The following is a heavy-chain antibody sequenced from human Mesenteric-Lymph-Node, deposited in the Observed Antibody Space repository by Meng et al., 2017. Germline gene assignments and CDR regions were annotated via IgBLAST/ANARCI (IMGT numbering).Heavy chain of an antibody. CDR2: INAGNGNT. V-gene: IGHV1-3*01. J-gene: IGHJ5*02. CDR3: ARDLDYYDSSGYYHWFDP. Sequence: QGRLVQSGGEVKKPGASVKVSCKASGYTFTSYAMHWVRQAPGQRLEWMGWINAGNGNTKYSQKFQGRVTITRGTSASTAYMELSSLRSEDTAVYYCARDLDYYDSSGYYHWFDPWGQGTLVTVSS. CDR1: GYTFTSYA. D-gene: IGHD3-22*01.